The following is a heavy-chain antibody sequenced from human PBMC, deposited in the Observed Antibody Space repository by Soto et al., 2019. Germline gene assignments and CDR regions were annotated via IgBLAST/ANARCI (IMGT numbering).Heavy chain of an antibody. Sequence: GGSLRLSCSASGFTFSSYAMHWVRQAPGKGLEYVSAISSNGGSTYYADSVKGRFTISRDNSKNTLYLQMSSLRAEDTAVYYCVKGGDYYDSSGYYKDWGQGTLVTVSS. J-gene: IGHJ4*02. D-gene: IGHD3-22*01. CDR2: ISSNGGST. V-gene: IGHV3-64D*08. CDR1: GFTFSSYA. CDR3: VKGGDYYDSSGYYKD.